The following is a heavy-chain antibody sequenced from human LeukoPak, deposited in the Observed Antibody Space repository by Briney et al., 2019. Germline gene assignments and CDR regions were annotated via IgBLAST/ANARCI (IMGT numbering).Heavy chain of an antibody. CDR1: GFTCSSYG. J-gene: IGHJ4*02. D-gene: IGHD6-6*01. V-gene: IGHV3-74*01. CDR2: INSDGSST. Sequence: GGSPRLDWTASGFTCSSYGIPWGRQAPVNGLVWVSRINSDGSSTNYADSVKGRFTISRDNAKNTLYLQMNSLRAEDTAVYYCASTLSSSPHWGRGTLVTVSS. CDR3: ASTLSSSPH.